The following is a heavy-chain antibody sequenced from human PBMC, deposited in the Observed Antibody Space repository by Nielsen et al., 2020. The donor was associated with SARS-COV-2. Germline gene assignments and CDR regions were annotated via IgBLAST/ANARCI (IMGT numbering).Heavy chain of an antibody. D-gene: IGHD6-19*01. CDR2: IWYDGSNK. CDR3: ARGTGSVAGTIDY. CDR1: GFTFSSYG. Sequence: GESLKISCAASGFTFSSYGMHWVRQAPGKGLEWVAVIWYDGSNKYYADSVKGRFTISRDNSKNTLYLQMNSLRVDDTAVYFCARGTGSVAGTIDYWGQGTQVTVSS. J-gene: IGHJ4*02. V-gene: IGHV3-33*01.